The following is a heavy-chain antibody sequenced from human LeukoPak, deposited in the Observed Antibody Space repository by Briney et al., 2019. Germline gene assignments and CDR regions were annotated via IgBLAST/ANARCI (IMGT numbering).Heavy chain of an antibody. CDR2: ISSSSSYI. CDR3: ARDFYHVSSGSSFDY. V-gene: IGHV3-21*01. D-gene: IGHD3-22*01. Sequence: PGGSLRLSCAASGLTFSSYSMNWVRQAPGKGLDWVSSISSSSSYIYYADSVKGRFTISRDNAKNSLYLQMISLRAEDTAVYYCARDFYHVSSGSSFDYWGQGTLVTVSS. J-gene: IGHJ4*02. CDR1: GLTFSSYS.